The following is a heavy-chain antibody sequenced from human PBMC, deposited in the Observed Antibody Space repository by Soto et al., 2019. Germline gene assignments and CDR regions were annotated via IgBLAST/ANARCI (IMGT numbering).Heavy chain of an antibody. D-gene: IGHD1-26*01. Sequence: SETLSLTCAVYGGSFSGYYWSWIRQPPGKGLEWIGEINHSGSTNYDPSLKSRVTISVDTSKNQFSLKLSSVTAADTAVYYCARAYPGMGATPDFDYWGQGTLVTVSS. CDR2: INHSGST. J-gene: IGHJ4*02. CDR3: ARAYPGMGATPDFDY. CDR1: GGSFSGYY. V-gene: IGHV4-34*01.